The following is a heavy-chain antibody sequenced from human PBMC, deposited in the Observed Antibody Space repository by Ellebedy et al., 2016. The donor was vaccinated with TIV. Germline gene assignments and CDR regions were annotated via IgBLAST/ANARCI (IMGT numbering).Heavy chain of an antibody. Sequence: GGSLRLSCAASGFSFRSYWMSWVRQAPGSGLEWVANIYQDGGVQYYMASVKCRFTISRDHADNSLLLQMNSLRAEETAVYYCARRGSYGDYAVQINNWFDTWGRGTLVAVSS. J-gene: IGHJ5*02. CDR3: ARRGSYGDYAVQINNWFDT. V-gene: IGHV3-7*01. D-gene: IGHD4-17*01. CDR2: IYQDGGVQ. CDR1: GFSFRSYW.